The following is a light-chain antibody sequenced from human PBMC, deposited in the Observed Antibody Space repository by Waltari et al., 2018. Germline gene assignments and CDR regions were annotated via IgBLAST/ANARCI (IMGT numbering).Light chain of an antibody. Sequence: AIQMTQSPSSLSASVGERVTITCRASQGIRNDLGWYQQKLGEAPKVLIYAVSRLQTGVPSRFSGSGSGTDFTLTISSLQPEDFATYYCLQDYNYPYTFGQGTKLEIK. CDR2: AVS. CDR3: LQDYNYPYT. J-gene: IGKJ2*01. V-gene: IGKV1-6*01. CDR1: QGIRND.